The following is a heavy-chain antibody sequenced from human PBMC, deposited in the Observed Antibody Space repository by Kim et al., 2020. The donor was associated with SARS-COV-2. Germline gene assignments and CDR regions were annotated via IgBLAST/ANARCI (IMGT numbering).Heavy chain of an antibody. Sequence: GGSLRLSCAVSGFTFSDYYMTWIRKAQGKGLEWVSYISSSGSYVNYADSVKGRFTISRDNAKNSLYLQMSSLRAEDTALYYCARVPFGDLSAYYFDLWGQGTLVTVSS. CDR3: ARVPFGDLSAYYFDL. CDR1: GFTFSDYY. D-gene: IGHD3-10*01. J-gene: IGHJ4*02. V-gene: IGHV3-11*01. CDR2: ISSSGSYV.